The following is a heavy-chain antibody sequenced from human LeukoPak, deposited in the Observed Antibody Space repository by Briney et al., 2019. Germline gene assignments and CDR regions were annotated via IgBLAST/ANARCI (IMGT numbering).Heavy chain of an antibody. V-gene: IGHV3-48*03. CDR2: ISSSGSTI. J-gene: IGHJ4*02. CDR3: ARNSVGLLDY. CDR1: GFTFSSYE. D-gene: IGHD3-22*01. Sequence: GGSLRLSCAASGFTFSSYEMNWVRQAPGKGLEWVSYISSSGSTIYYADSVKGRFTISRDNAKNSLYLQMNSLRAEDTAVYYCARNSVGLLDYWGQGTLVTVSS.